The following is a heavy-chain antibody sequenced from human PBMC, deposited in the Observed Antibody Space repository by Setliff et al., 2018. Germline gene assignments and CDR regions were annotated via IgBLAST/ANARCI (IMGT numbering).Heavy chain of an antibody. D-gene: IGHD3-16*01. CDR2: ISGSGGST. J-gene: IGHJ4*02. CDR1: GFTFSSYA. Sequence: GESLKISCAASGFTFSSYAMSWVRQAPGKGLEWVSAISGSGGSTYYADSVQGRFTISRDNSKNSLYLQMNSLRAEDTAVYYCARDGGEYWGQGTLVTVSS. CDR3: ARDGGEY. V-gene: IGHV3-23*01.